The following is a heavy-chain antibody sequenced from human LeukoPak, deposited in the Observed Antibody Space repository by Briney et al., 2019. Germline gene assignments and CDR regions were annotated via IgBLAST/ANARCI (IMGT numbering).Heavy chain of an antibody. CDR2: ISSSSSYI. D-gene: IGHD6-19*01. CDR1: GFTFSSYS. CDR3: ANSEPSAVAGFYFDY. J-gene: IGHJ4*02. V-gene: IGHV3-21*04. Sequence: GGALRLSCAASGFTFSSYSMNWVRQAPGKGLEGVSSISSSSSYIYYADSVKGRFTISRDNAKNSLYLQMNSLRAEDTAVYYCANSEPSAVAGFYFDYWGQGTLVTVSS.